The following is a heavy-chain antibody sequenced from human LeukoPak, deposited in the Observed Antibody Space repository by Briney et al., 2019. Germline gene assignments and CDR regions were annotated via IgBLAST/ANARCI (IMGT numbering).Heavy chain of an antibody. V-gene: IGHV3-74*01. CDR3: VSDTVLGY. D-gene: IGHD5-18*01. CDR1: GFTFSSYW. J-gene: IGHJ4*02. Sequence: PGESLRLSCAASGFTFSSYWMHWVRQAPGKGLLWVSRIKTDGSTTFYADSVKGRFTISRDNAKHTVYLQMNSLRVEDTAVYYCVSDTVLGYWGQGTLVTVSS. CDR2: IKTDGSTT.